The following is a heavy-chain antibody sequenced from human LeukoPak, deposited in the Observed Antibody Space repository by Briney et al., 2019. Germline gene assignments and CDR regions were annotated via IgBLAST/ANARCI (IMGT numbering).Heavy chain of an antibody. J-gene: IGHJ6*03. CDR2: IYYSGGS. D-gene: IGHD3-10*01. CDR1: VGSISTTTYY. Sequence: SETLSLTCTVSVGSISTTTYYWGWIRQPPGKGLEWIGSIYYSGGSYYNPSLKSRVTMSVDTSKNQFSLNLSSVTAADTAVYYCARAEGYGSGSLYYFYFYMDVWGKGTTVTVSS. CDR3: ARAEGYGSGSLYYFYFYMDV. V-gene: IGHV4-39*07.